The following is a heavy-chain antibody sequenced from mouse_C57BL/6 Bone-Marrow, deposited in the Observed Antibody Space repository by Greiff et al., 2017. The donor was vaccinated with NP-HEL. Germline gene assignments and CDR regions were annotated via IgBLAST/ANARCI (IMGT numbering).Heavy chain of an antibody. J-gene: IGHJ1*03. CDR3: AKTTVVEDWYFDV. Sequence: VQLQQPGAELVKPGASVKISCKASGYSFTGYYMNWVKQSPEKSLEWIGEINPSTGGTTYNQKFKAKATLTVDKSSSTAYMQLKSLTSEDSAVYYCAKTTVVEDWYFDVWGTGTTVTVSS. V-gene: IGHV1-42*01. D-gene: IGHD1-1*01. CDR2: INPSTGGT. CDR1: GYSFTGYY.